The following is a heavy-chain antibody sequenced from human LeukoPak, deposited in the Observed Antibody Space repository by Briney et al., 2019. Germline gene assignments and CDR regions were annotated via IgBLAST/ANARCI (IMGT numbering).Heavy chain of an antibody. CDR3: ARRSIAIVRGVIPRGYFDL. CDR1: GGSISSYY. D-gene: IGHD3-10*01. J-gene: IGHJ2*01. Sequence: SQTLSLTCTVSGGSISSYYWSWIRQPPGKGLEWIGYIYYSGSTNYNPSLKSRVTISVDTSKNQFSLKLSSVTAADTAVYYCARRSIAIVRGVIPRGYFDLWGRGTLVTIPS. V-gene: IGHV4-59*01. CDR2: IYYSGST.